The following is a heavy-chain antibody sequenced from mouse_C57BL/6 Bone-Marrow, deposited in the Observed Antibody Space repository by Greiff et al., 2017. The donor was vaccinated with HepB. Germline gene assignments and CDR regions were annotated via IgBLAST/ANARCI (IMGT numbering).Heavy chain of an antibody. D-gene: IGHD2-1*01. Sequence: QVQLKESGAELVMPGASVKLSCKASGYTFTSYWMHWVKQRPGQGLEWIGEIDPSDSYTNYNQKFKGKSTLTVDKSSSTAYMQLSSLTSEDSAVYYCERRDGNYGAWFAYWGQGTLVTVSA. CDR2: IDPSDSYT. V-gene: IGHV1-69*01. CDR1: GYTFTSYW. J-gene: IGHJ3*01. CDR3: ERRDGNYGAWFAY.